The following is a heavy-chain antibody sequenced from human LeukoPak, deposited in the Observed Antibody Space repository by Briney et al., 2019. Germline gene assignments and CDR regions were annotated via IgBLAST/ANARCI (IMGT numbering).Heavy chain of an antibody. CDR3: ARVMYYYDSSGPRDYFDY. Sequence: PSKTLSLTCTVSGDSITSYYWSWIRQPAGKGLEWIGRIYTSGSTNYNPSLKSRVTMSVDTSKNNFSLKLSSVTAADTAVYYCARVMYYYDSSGPRDYFDYWGQGILVTVSS. CDR1: GDSITSYY. J-gene: IGHJ4*02. D-gene: IGHD3-22*01. V-gene: IGHV4-4*07. CDR2: IYTSGST.